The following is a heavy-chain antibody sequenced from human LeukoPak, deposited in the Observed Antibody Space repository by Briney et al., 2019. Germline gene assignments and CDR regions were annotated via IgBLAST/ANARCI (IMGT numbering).Heavy chain of an antibody. J-gene: IGHJ4*02. CDR2: IGGGSETT. Sequence: GGSLRLSCAASGFTFSSYGMHWVRQAPGKGLEWVSTIGGGSETTSYADSAKGRFTNSRDNSKNTVYLQMNSLRAEDTAVYYCAKVLSGSQDYWGQGTLVTVFS. CDR3: AKVLSGSQDY. D-gene: IGHD1-26*01. V-gene: IGHV3-23*01. CDR1: GFTFSSYG.